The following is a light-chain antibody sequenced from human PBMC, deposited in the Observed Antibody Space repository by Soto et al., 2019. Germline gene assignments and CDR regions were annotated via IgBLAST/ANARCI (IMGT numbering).Light chain of an antibody. Sequence: QSALTQPASVSGSPGQSITIYCTGTSSDIGGYNRVSWYQQHPGKAPELMIYDVTDRPSGVSDRFSGSKSGNTASLTISGLQAEDEADYYCSSYTTTSVGFGGGTKLTVL. CDR3: SSYTTTSVG. J-gene: IGLJ2*01. CDR2: DVT. V-gene: IGLV2-14*01. CDR1: SSDIGGYNR.